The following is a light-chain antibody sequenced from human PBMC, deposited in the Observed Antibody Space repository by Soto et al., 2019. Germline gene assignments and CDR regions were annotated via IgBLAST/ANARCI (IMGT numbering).Light chain of an antibody. V-gene: IGKV3-11*01. CDR3: QQRSDWPLT. CDR2: DAS. CDR1: RSVGDY. Sequence: EIVLAQSPATLSLSPGDRATLSCRASRSVGDYLAWYQQKPGQPPRLLIYDASNRAPGIPARFSGSGSGTDFTLTISSLEPEDFAVYYCQQRSDWPLTFGGGTKVEIK. J-gene: IGKJ4*01.